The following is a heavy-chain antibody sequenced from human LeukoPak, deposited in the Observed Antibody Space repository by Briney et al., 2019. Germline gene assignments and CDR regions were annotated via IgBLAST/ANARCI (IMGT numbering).Heavy chain of an antibody. CDR2: ISSSSSTI. V-gene: IGHV3-48*01. CDR1: GFTFSSYS. CDR3: ARDLIYQLRQWDYYYYMDV. Sequence: GGSLRLSCAASGFTFSSYSMNWVRQAPGKGLEWVSYISSSSSTIYYADSVKGRFTISRDKAKNSLYLQMNSLRAEDTAVYYCARDLIYQLRQWDYYYYMDVWGKGTTVTVSS. J-gene: IGHJ6*03. D-gene: IGHD2-2*01.